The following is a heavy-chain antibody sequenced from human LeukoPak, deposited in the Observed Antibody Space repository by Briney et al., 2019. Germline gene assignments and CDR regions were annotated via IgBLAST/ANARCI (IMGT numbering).Heavy chain of an antibody. J-gene: IGHJ3*02. Sequence: GASLRLSCAASGFTFSSYAMSWVRQAPGKGLEWVSAISGSGGSTYYANSVKGRFTISRDNSKNTLYLQMNSLRAEDTAVYYCAKGGRYDSSGDDAFDIWGQGTMATVSS. CDR1: GFTFSSYA. D-gene: IGHD3-22*01. CDR2: ISGSGGST. V-gene: IGHV3-23*01. CDR3: AKGGRYDSSGDDAFDI.